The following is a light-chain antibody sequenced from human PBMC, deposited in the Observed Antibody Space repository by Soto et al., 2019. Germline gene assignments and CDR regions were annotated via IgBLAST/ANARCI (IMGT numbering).Light chain of an antibody. CDR1: QSVFSN. Sequence: EILMTQSPATLSVSPGERATLSCRASQSVFSNLAWYQQKPGRAPRLLIYAASTSATGIPARFSGSGSGTEFTLTISSLQSEDFAVYYCHQYNTWPLTFGGGTKVEIE. CDR2: AAS. J-gene: IGKJ4*01. CDR3: HQYNTWPLT. V-gene: IGKV3-15*01.